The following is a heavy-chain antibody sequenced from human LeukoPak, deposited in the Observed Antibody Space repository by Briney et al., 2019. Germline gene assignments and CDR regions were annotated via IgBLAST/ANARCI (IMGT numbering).Heavy chain of an antibody. V-gene: IGHV4-4*07. CDR1: GGSISTYY. CDR2: IYSSGST. CDR3: ARGYGSGSNWFDP. D-gene: IGHD3-10*01. J-gene: IGHJ5*02. Sequence: PSETLSLTCTVSGGSISTYYWSWIRQPAGKDLEWIGHIYSSGSTNYNPSLMSRVTMSVDTSKNQLSLKLNSVTAADTAVYYCARGYGSGSNWFDPWSQGTLVIVSS.